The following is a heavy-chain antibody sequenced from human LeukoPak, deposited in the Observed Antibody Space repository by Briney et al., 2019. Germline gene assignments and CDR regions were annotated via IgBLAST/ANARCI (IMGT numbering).Heavy chain of an antibody. V-gene: IGHV4-59*12. CDR1: GGSISSYY. CDR2: IYYSGST. J-gene: IGHJ4*02. CDR3: ARSVRDTAMVTEFYFDY. D-gene: IGHD5-18*01. Sequence: SETLSLTCTVSGGSISSYYWSWIRQPPGKGLEWIGYIYYSGSTNYNPSLKSRVTISVDTSKNQFSLKLSSVTAADTAVYYCARSVRDTAMVTEFYFDYWGQGTLVTVSS.